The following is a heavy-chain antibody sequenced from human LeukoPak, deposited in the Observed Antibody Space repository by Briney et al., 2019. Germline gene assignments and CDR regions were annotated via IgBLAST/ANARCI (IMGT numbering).Heavy chain of an antibody. CDR2: IIPILRTP. J-gene: IGHJ4*02. V-gene: IGHV1-69*11. Sequence: GASVKVSCKASGGTFSSYAISWVRQAPGQGLEWMGRIIPILRTPNYAQNFQGRVTITTDESTSTAYMERSSLRSEDTAVYYCARDAGRYGSVPQRNWGQGTLVTVSS. CDR1: GGTFSSYA. CDR3: ARDAGRYGSVPQRN. D-gene: IGHD3-10*01.